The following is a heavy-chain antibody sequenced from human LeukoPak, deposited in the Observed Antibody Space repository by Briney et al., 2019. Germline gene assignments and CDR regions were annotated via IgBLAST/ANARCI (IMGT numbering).Heavy chain of an antibody. J-gene: IGHJ2*01. CDR1: GYSFTNYW. CDR2: IYPGDSET. Sequence: GESLKISCKGSGYSFTNYWIGWVRQMPGKGLEWMGIIYPGDSETRYSPSFQGQVTISADKSISTDYLQWSSLKASDTAMYYCARPNYGRNYDYWYFDLWGRGTLVTVSS. D-gene: IGHD3-10*02. V-gene: IGHV5-51*01. CDR3: ARPNYGRNYDYWYFDL.